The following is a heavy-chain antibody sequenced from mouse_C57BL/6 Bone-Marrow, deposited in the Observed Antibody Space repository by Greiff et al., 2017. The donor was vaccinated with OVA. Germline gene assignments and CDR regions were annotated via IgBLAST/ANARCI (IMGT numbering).Heavy chain of an antibody. D-gene: IGHD1-1*01. CDR1: GYTFTSYW. Sequence: EVQLQQSGTVLARPGASVKMSCKTSGYTFTSYWMHWVKQRPGQGLEWIGAIYPGNSDTSYNQKFTGKAKLTAVTAASTAYMGLSSLTNEDSAVYYCTRSLANWDFDVWGTGTTVTVSS. J-gene: IGHJ1*03. V-gene: IGHV1-5*01. CDR2: IYPGNSDT. CDR3: TRSLANWDFDV.